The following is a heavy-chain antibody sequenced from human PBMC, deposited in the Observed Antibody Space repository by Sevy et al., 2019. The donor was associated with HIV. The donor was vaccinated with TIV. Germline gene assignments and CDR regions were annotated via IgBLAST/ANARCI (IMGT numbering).Heavy chain of an antibody. V-gene: IGHV3-23*01. D-gene: IGHD3-10*01. CDR1: GFTFNNSA. CDR2: ISVSGGST. CDR3: AKRWGSGS. Sequence: GGSLRLSCAAPGFTFNNSAMSWVRQAPGKGLEWVSTISVSGGSTYYADSVKGRFTISRDNSKNTMYLQMNSLRAEDTAIYYCAKRWGSGSWGLGTLVTVSS. J-gene: IGHJ5*02.